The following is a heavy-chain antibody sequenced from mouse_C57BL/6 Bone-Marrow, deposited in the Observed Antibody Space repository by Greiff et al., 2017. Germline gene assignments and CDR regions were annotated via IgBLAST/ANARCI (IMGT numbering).Heavy chain of an antibody. D-gene: IGHD1-1*01. Sequence: VMLVESGPGLVQPSQSLSITCTVSGFSLTSYGVHWVRQSPGKGLEWLGVIWSGGSTDYNAAFMSRRSITKDNSKSLVFFKMNSLQADDTAIYYCAKRGSSYGYFDVWGTGTTVTVSS. J-gene: IGHJ1*03. CDR2: IWSGGST. CDR3: AKRGSSYGYFDV. CDR1: GFSLTSYG. V-gene: IGHV2-5*01.